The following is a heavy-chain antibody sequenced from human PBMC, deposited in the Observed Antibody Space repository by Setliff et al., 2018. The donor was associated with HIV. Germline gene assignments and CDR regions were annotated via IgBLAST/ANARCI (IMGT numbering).Heavy chain of an antibody. CDR1: GDSISNYY. Sequence: SETLSLTCTVSGDSISNYYRSWVRQPPGKGLEWIGYIYTTGSTNYNPSLKSRVTMSVDTSKNQFSLKLSSVTAADTAVYYCARQTYYYDNSGHNWFDPWGQGTLVTVSS. J-gene: IGHJ5*02. CDR2: IYTTGST. V-gene: IGHV4-4*09. D-gene: IGHD3-22*01. CDR3: ARQTYYYDNSGHNWFDP.